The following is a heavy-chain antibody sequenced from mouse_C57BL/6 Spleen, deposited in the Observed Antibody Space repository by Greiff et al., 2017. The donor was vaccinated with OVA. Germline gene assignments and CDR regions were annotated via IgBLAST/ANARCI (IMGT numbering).Heavy chain of an antibody. V-gene: IGHV1-50*01. Sequence: QVQLKQPGAELVKPGASVKLSCKASGYTFTSYWMQWVKQRPGQGLEWIGEIDPSDSYTNYNQKFKGKATLTVDTSSSTAYMQLSSLTSEDSAVYYCAREGLLRYFDVWGTGTTVTVSS. J-gene: IGHJ1*03. CDR1: GYTFTSYW. CDR3: AREGLLRYFDV. D-gene: IGHD2-3*01. CDR2: IDPSDSYT.